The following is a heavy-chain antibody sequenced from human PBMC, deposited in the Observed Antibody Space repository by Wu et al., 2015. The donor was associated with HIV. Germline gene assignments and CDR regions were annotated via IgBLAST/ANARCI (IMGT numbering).Heavy chain of an antibody. CDR3: ARRNSSLVGTVYQYYGMDV. CDR2: ISAYNGNT. V-gene: IGHV1-18*04. Sequence: QVQLVQSGVEVKKPGASVRVSCQTSGYSFTAHYIHWVRQAPGQGLEWMGWISAYNGNTKYAQKLQGRVSMTTDTSTSTVYMELRSLRSDDTAKYYCARRNSSLVGTVYQYYGMDVWGRRDHGHRPL. CDR1: GYSFTAHY. D-gene: IGHD6-13*01. J-gene: IGHJ6*02.